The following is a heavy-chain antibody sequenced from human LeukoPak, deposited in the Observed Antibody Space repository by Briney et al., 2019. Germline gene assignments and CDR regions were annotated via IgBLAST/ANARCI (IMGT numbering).Heavy chain of an antibody. V-gene: IGHV1-69*05. Sequence: SVKVSCKASGGTFSKYTISWVRQRPGQGLEWMGGITPLFGTANYAQKLQGRVTMTTDTSTSTAYMELRSLRSDDTAVYYCARDASSSWYYPDYYYYGMDVWGQGTTVTVSS. CDR3: ARDASSSWYYPDYYYYGMDV. CDR1: GGTFSKYT. J-gene: IGHJ6*02. CDR2: ITPLFGTA. D-gene: IGHD6-13*01.